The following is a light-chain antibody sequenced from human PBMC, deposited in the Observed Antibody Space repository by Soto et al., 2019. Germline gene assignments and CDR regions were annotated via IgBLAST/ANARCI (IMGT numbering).Light chain of an antibody. CDR1: QSTSSY. J-gene: IGKJ4*01. CDR2: AAS. CDR3: QRSYSTPRT. V-gene: IGKV1-39*01. Sequence: IKMNKSPSSLSAYVGDIVTMTCRASQSTSSYLNWYQQKPGKAPKLLIYAASSLHSGVPSRFSGSGSGTDFTLTISSLQPEDFATYYCQRSYSTPRTFGGGTKVDI.